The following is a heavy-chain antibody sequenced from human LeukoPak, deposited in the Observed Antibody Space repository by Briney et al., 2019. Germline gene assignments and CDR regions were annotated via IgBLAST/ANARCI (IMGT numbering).Heavy chain of an antibody. CDR3: ARHEYCSSTSCYDYYYGMGV. Sequence: GASVKVSCKASGYTFTSYDISWVRQAPGQGLEWMGGIIPIFGTANYAQKFQGRVTITADESTSTAYMELSSLRSEDTAVYYCARHEYCSSTSCYDYYYGMGVWGQGTTVTVSS. CDR2: IIPIFGTA. V-gene: IGHV1-69*13. CDR1: GYTFTSYD. J-gene: IGHJ6*02. D-gene: IGHD2-2*01.